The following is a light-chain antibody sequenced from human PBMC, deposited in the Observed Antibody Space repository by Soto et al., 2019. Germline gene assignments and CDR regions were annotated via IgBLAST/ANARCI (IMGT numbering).Light chain of an antibody. CDR1: QRVGSNY. CDR2: VTS. J-gene: IGKJ4*01. Sequence: EIVLTQSPGTLSLSPGERATLSCRASQRVGSNYLAWYQQKPGQAPRLLIYVTSSRATGIPDRFSGSGSGTAFTLTISKMEPEDSAVSYCQQYATSPLTFGGGTKVEIK. CDR3: QQYATSPLT. V-gene: IGKV3-20*01.